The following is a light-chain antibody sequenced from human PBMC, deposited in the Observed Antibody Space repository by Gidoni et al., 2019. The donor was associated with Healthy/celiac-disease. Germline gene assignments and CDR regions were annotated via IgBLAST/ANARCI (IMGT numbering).Light chain of an antibody. CDR1: QSVSSY. CDR3: QQRSNWPRWT. J-gene: IGKJ1*01. CDR2: DAS. V-gene: IGKV3-11*01. Sequence: EIVLTQSPATLSLSPGARATLSCRASQSVSSYLAWYQQKPGQAPRLLIYDASNRATGIPARFSGSGSGTDFTLTISSLEPEDFAVYYCQQRSNWPRWTFXQXTKVEIK.